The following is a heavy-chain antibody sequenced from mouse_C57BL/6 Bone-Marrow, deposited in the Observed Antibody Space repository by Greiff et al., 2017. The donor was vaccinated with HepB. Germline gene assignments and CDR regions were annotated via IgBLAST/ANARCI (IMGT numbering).Heavy chain of an antibody. CDR3: ARWLLRWYFDY. D-gene: IGHD1-1*01. V-gene: IGHV1-64*01. CDR2: IHPNSGST. CDR1: GYTFTSYW. Sequence: VQLQQPGAELVKPGASVKLSCKASGYTFTSYWMHWVKQWPGQGLEWIGMIHPNSGSTNYNEKFKSKATLTVDKSSSTAYMQLSSLTSEDSAVYYCARWLLRWYFDYWGQGTTLTVSS. J-gene: IGHJ2*01.